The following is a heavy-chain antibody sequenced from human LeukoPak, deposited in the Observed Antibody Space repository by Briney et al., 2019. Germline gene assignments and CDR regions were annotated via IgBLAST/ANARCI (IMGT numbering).Heavy chain of an antibody. CDR3: ARETTGGYYNC. J-gene: IGHJ4*02. V-gene: IGHV4-61*02. Sequence: PSQTLSLTCTVSGGSISSGSYYWSWIRQPAGKGLEWIGRIYTSGSTNYNPSLKSRVTISVDTSKNQFSLKLSSVTAADTAVYYCARETTGGYYNCWGQGTLVTVSS. CDR1: GGSISSGSYY. D-gene: IGHD3-22*01. CDR2: IYTSGST.